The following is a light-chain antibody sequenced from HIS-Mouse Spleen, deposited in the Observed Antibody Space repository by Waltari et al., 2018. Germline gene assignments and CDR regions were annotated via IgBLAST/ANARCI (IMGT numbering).Light chain of an antibody. V-gene: IGLV2-11*01. CDR2: DVS. J-gene: IGLJ3*02. CDR3: CSYAGSYTWV. CDR1: SSHVGGYNY. Sequence: SALTQPRSVSGSPGQSVTISCTGTSSHVGGYNYVSWYQQHPGKAPKLMIYDVSKRPSGVPDRFSGSKSGNTASLTISGLQAEDEADYYCCSYAGSYTWVFGGGTKLTVL.